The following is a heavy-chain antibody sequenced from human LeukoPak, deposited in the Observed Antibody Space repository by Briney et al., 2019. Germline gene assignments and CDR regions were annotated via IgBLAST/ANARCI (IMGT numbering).Heavy chain of an antibody. CDR3: ASEINWGSGAFDV. CDR1: GFTVSSNY. D-gene: IGHD7-27*01. J-gene: IGHJ3*01. V-gene: IGHV3-66*01. Sequence: PGGSLRLSCAASGFTVSSNYMSWVRQAPGRGLEWVSVIYSGGSTYYADSVKGRFTISRDNAKNSLYLQMNSLRAEDTAVYYCASEINWGSGAFDVWGQGTMVTVSS. CDR2: IYSGGST.